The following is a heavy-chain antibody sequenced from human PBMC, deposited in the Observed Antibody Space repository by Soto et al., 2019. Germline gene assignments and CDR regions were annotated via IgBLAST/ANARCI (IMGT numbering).Heavy chain of an antibody. V-gene: IGHV4-34*01. Sequence: SETLSLTCAVYGGSFSCYYWSWIRQPPGRGLEWIGEINHSGSTNYNPSLKSRVTISVDTSKNQFSLKLSSVTAADTAVYYCARVLSRGFWSGYYNFDYWGQGTLVTVSS. D-gene: IGHD3-3*01. J-gene: IGHJ4*02. CDR1: GGSFSCYY. CDR3: ARVLSRGFWSGYYNFDY. CDR2: INHSGST.